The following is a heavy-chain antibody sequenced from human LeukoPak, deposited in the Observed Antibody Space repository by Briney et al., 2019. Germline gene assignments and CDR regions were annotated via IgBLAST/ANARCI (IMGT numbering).Heavy chain of an antibody. D-gene: IGHD3-10*01. V-gene: IGHV3-23*01. J-gene: IGHJ3*02. CDR1: GFTFSNYA. Sequence: GGSLRLSCAASGFTFSNYAMNWVRQAPGKGLEWVSSISGSGGNTYYAASVKGRFTISRDNSKNTLSLQMNSLTAEDTAVYYCAKDHDYYASGPIWGQGTMVTVSS. CDR3: AKDHDYYASGPI. CDR2: ISGSGGNT.